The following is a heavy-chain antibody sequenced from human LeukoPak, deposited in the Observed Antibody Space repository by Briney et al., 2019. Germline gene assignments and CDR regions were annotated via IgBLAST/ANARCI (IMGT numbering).Heavy chain of an antibody. V-gene: IGHV3-21*01. Sequence: KSGGSLRLSCAASGFTFSSYSMNWVRQAPGKGLEWVSSISSSSSYIYYADSVKGRFTISRDNAKNSLYLQMNSLRAEDTAVYYCARDEGGGKSIAAPFDYWGQGTLVTVSS. CDR2: ISSSSSYI. CDR1: GFTFSSYS. CDR3: ARDEGGGKSIAAPFDY. D-gene: IGHD6-6*01. J-gene: IGHJ4*02.